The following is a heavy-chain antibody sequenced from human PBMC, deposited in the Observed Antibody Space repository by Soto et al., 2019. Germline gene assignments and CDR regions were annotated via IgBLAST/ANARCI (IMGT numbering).Heavy chain of an antibody. J-gene: IGHJ3*02. Sequence: ASVKVSCKVSGYTITDLSMHWVQQAPGKGLEWMVGFDPEDGETIYAQKFQGRVTMTEDTSTDTAYMELSSLRSEDTAVYYCATDAPGPDAFDIWGQGTMVTVSS. V-gene: IGHV1-24*01. CDR2: FDPEDGET. CDR3: ATDAPGPDAFDI. CDR1: GYTITDLS.